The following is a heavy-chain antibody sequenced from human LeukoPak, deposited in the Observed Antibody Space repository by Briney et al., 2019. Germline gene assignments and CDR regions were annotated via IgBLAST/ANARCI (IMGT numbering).Heavy chain of an antibody. Sequence: EASVKVSCKASGYTFTSYYIYWVRQAPGQGLEWVGIINPSRGTTNYAQRFQGRVTMTRDMSTSTVYMELSSLRSEDTAVYYCASGEDYGSGSYYNLGYWGQGTLVTVSS. CDR2: INPSRGTT. CDR1: GYTFTSYY. D-gene: IGHD3-10*01. J-gene: IGHJ4*02. V-gene: IGHV1-46*01. CDR3: ASGEDYGSGSYYNLGY.